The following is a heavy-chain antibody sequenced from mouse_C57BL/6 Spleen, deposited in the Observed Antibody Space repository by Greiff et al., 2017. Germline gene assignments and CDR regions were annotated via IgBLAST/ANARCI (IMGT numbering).Heavy chain of an antibody. V-gene: IGHV6-3*01. J-gene: IGHJ3*01. Sequence: DVKLVESGGGLVQPGGSMKLSCVASGFTFSNYWMNWVRQSPEKGLEWVAQIRLKADNYATHYAESVKGRFTISRDDSKSSVYLQMNNLRAEDTGIYYCTGYVFAYWGQGTLVTVSA. CDR3: TGYVFAY. CDR2: IRLKADNYAT. D-gene: IGHD1-1*02. CDR1: GFTFSNYW.